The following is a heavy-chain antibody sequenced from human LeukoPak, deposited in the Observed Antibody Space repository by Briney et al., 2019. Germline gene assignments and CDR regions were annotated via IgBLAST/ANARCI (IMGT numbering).Heavy chain of an antibody. J-gene: IGHJ6*02. Sequence: GGSLRLSCAASGFTFSSYGIHWVRQGPGRGLVWVSRINSDGSAKTYADSVKGRFTISRDNAKSTLYLQMNSLRAEDTAVYYCARGTISGDSGTGMDVWGQGTTVTVSS. CDR1: GFTFSSYG. V-gene: IGHV3-74*01. D-gene: IGHD4-17*01. CDR2: INSDGSAK. CDR3: ARGTISGDSGTGMDV.